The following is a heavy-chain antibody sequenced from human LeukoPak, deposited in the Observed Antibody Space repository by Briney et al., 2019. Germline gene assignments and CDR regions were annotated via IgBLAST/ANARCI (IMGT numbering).Heavy chain of an antibody. V-gene: IGHV3-66*01. CDR2: IYTGGPT. J-gene: IGHJ4*02. Sequence: GGSLRLSCAASGFNVSSKYMNWVRQAPGKGLEWVAVIYTGGPTYYADSVQGRFTISRDNSRNTVYLQMNSLRVEDTAMYFCARDPGYSGPYAYYYSFFDSWGQGTLVTVSS. CDR1: GFNVSSKY. D-gene: IGHD3-16*01. CDR3: ARDPGYSGPYAYYYSFFDS.